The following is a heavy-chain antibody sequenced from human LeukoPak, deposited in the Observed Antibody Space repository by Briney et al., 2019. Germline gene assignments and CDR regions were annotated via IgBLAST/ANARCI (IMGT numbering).Heavy chain of an antibody. CDR3: AREGQAYYHMDV. CDR2: INPNTGGT. V-gene: IGHV1-2*02. CDR1: GYTFTGYY. J-gene: IGHJ6*03. Sequence: ASVKVSCKASGYTFTGYYMHWVRQAPGQGLEWMGWINPNTGGTNYAQKFQGRVTMTRDTSISTAYMELSRLRSDDTAVYYCAREGQAYYHMDVWGKGTTVTVSS.